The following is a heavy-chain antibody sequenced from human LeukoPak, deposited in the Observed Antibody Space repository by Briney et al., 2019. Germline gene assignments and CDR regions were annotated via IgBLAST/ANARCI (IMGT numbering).Heavy chain of an antibody. D-gene: IGHD3-10*01. J-gene: IGHJ4*02. CDR3: AKDRGYYGSGSPFDY. Sequence: GGSLRLSCDTSGFTFSTYGIHWVRQAPGKWLEWVAFIQYDGTTKYNADSVKGRFTISRDNSKNTLFLQMSNLRAEDTAMYYCAKDRGYYGSGSPFDYWGQGTLVTVSS. V-gene: IGHV3-30*02. CDR1: GFTFSTYG. CDR2: IQYDGTTK.